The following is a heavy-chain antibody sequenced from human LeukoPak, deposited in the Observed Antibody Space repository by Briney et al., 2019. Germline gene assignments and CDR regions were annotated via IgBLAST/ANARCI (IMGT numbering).Heavy chain of an antibody. D-gene: IGHD3-16*02. CDR3: ARAVQGYQDY. Sequence: SQTLSLTCGISGDSVSSNSATWNWIRQSPSRGLEWLGRTYYRSKWYNEYAVSVKGRITINSDTSKNQFSLQLNSVTPEDTALYYCARAVQGYQDYWGQGTLVTVSS. CDR1: GDSVSSNSAT. J-gene: IGHJ4*02. CDR2: TYYRSKWYN. V-gene: IGHV6-1*01.